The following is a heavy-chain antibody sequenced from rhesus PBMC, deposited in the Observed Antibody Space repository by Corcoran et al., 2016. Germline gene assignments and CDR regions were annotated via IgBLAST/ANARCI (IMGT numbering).Heavy chain of an antibody. Sequence: QVQLQESGPGLVKPSETLSLTCSVSGGSISGYWWGWIRQPPGKGLGWIGYIGGSSGRTYYNPSLKSRVTISTDTSKNQFSLKLSSVTAADTAVYYCARIGSSGWYFDYWGQGVLVTVSS. CDR3: ARIGSSGWYFDY. CDR1: GGSISGYW. D-gene: IGHD6-31*01. V-gene: IGHV4-165*01. J-gene: IGHJ4*01. CDR2: IGGSSGRT.